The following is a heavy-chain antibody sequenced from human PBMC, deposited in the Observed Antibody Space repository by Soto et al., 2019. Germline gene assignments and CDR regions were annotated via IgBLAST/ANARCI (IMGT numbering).Heavy chain of an antibody. CDR1: GGSISSYY. J-gene: IGHJ3*02. CDR2: IYYSGST. Sequence: SETLSLTCTVSGGSISSYYWSWIRQPPGKGLEWIGYIYYSGSTNYNPSLKSRVTISVDTSKNQFSLKLSSVTAADTAVYYCARDIDSSGWNDAFDIWGQGTMVTVSS. V-gene: IGHV4-59*01. CDR3: ARDIDSSGWNDAFDI. D-gene: IGHD6-19*01.